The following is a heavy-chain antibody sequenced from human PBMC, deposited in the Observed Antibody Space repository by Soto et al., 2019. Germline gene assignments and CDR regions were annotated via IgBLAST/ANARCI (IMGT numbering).Heavy chain of an antibody. V-gene: IGHV3-11*01. CDR1: GLVFSXSY. Sequence: SXRXSCAASGLVFSXSYMSLFRQAPGKGLDWIAYISTGGIAIYYGDSVKGRFTISRDKAKNSLYLEINSMRANDKAVYYFVGMTIVPLYFDHWGQGTVVPVS. CDR2: ISTGGIAI. CDR3: VGMTIVPLYFDH. J-gene: IGHJ4*02. D-gene: IGHD3-10*01.